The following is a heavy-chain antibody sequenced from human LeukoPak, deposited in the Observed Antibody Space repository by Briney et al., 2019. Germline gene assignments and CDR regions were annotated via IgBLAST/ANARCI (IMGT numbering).Heavy chain of an antibody. CDR3: ARLGSSWYFDY. CDR1: GGSISSYY. D-gene: IGHD6-13*01. J-gene: IGHJ4*02. V-gene: IGHV4-59*08. CDR2: IYYRGST. Sequence: SETLSLTCTVSGGSISSYYWSWIRQPPGKGLEWIGYIYYRGSTNYNPSLKSRVTISVDTSKNQFSLKLSSVTAADTAVYYCARLGSSWYFDYWGQGTLVTVSS.